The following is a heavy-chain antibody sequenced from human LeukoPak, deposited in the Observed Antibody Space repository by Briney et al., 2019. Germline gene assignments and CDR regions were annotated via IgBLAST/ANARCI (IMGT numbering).Heavy chain of an antibody. Sequence: GESLKISCKGSGYSFTSYWIGWVRQMPGKVLEWMGIIYPGDSDTRYSPSFQGQVTISADKSISTAYLQWSSLKASDTAMYYCARAPDSSGYYFDYWGQGTLVTVSS. J-gene: IGHJ4*02. CDR3: ARAPDSSGYYFDY. V-gene: IGHV5-51*01. D-gene: IGHD3-22*01. CDR2: IYPGDSDT. CDR1: GYSFTSYW.